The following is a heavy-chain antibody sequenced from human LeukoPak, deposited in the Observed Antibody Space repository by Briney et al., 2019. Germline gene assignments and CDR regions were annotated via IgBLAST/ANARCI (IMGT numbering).Heavy chain of an antibody. J-gene: IGHJ4*02. D-gene: IGHD6-13*01. CDR3: ARHFKSSGSWDFDY. CDR2: IYPGDSDT. CDR1: AYTFTNYW. Sequence: GESLKISCKDSAYTFTNYWIGWVRQMPGKGLEWMGIIYPGDSDTRYSPSFQGQVTISADKSINTAYLQWSSLEASDTAMYYCARHFKSSGSWDFDYWGQGTLVTVPS. V-gene: IGHV5-51*01.